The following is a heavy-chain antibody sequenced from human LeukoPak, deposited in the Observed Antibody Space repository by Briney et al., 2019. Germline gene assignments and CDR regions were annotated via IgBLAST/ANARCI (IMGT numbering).Heavy chain of an antibody. D-gene: IGHD6-19*01. CDR1: GFTFSRYW. CDR3: VRDRAVAGTEDFYFVL. CDR2: ISGDARTT. J-gene: IGHJ4*02. Sequence: GGSLRLSCAASGFTFSRYWMHWVRQAPGKGLVWVSRISGDARTTTYADSVKGRFTIFRDNAKNTLYLQMNSLRAEDTALYYCVRDRAVAGTEDFYFVLWGLGTLVTVSS. V-gene: IGHV3-74*01.